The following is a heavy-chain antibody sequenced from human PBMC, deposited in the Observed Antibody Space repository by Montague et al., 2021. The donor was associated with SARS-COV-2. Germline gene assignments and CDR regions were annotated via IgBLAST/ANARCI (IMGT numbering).Heavy chain of an antibody. CDR3: VRPLWFGDSDYYFES. D-gene: IGHD3-10*01. V-gene: IGHV3-74*01. J-gene: IGHJ4*02. CDR1: GFTFRSYW. CDR2: IRPDGTST. Sequence: SLRLSCAASGFTFRSYWMHWVRQVPGRGPVWVSRIRPDGTSTHYAASVKGRFIISRDNAKNTLSLEMTNLGVDDTAIYYCVRPLWFGDSDYYFESWGQGTLVPVSS.